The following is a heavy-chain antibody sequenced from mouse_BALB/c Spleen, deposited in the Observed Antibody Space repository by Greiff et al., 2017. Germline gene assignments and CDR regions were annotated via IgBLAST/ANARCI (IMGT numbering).Heavy chain of an antibody. CDR1: GFTFSSYA. Sequence: EVKLVESGGGLVKPGGSLKLSCAASGFTFSSYAMSWVRQTPEKRLEWVATISSGGSYTYYPDSVKGGFTISRDNAKNTLYLQMSSLRSEDTAVDYCARHWGEGALFDYWGQGTTLTVSA. J-gene: IGHJ2*01. CDR2: ISSGGSYT. CDR3: ARHWGEGALFDY. V-gene: IGHV5-9-3*01.